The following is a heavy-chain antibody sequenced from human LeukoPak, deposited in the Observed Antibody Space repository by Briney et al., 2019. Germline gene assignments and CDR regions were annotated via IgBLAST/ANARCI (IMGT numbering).Heavy chain of an antibody. Sequence: GGSLRLSCAASGFTVSSNYMSWVRQAPGKGLEWVSVIYSGGSTYYADSVKGRFTISRDNYKNTLYLQMNSLRAEDTAVYYCAKDGNVGSTSCYEGCPYYYGSGSLGYWGQGTLVTVSS. J-gene: IGHJ4*02. CDR1: GFTVSSNY. CDR2: IYSGGST. D-gene: IGHD3-10*01. CDR3: AKDGNVGSTSCYEGCPYYYGSGSLGY. V-gene: IGHV3-53*05.